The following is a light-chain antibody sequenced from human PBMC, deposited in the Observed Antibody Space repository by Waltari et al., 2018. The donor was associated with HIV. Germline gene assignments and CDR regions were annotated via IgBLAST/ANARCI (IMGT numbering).Light chain of an antibody. V-gene: IGLV2-23*02. CDR3: CSYAGSSTSVV. J-gene: IGLJ2*01. CDR2: EVN. Sequence: QSALTQPASVSGSPGQSIPISCPGTSSAVGSYNLVSWYQQHPGKAPKLMIYEVNKRPSGVSNRFSGSKSGNTASLTISGLQAEDEADYYCCSYAGSSTSVVFGGGTKLTVL. CDR1: SSAVGSYNL.